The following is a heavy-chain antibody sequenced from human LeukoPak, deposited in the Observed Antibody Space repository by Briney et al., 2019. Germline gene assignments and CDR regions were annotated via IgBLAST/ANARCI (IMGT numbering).Heavy chain of an antibody. D-gene: IGHD3-3*01. V-gene: IGHV3-15*01. CDR3: TTADGGYDFWRADYFDY. Sequence: GGSLRLSCAASGFTFSGYGMHWVRQAPGKGLEWVGRIKDKTDGGTTDYAAPVKGRFTISRDDSKTRLYLQMNSLKTEDTAVYYCTTADGGYDFWRADYFDYWGQGTLVTVSS. CDR1: GFTFSGYG. J-gene: IGHJ4*02. CDR2: IKDKTDGGTT.